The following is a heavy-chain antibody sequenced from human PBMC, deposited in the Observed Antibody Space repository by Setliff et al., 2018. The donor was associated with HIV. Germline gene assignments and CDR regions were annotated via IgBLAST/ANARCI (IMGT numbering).Heavy chain of an antibody. J-gene: IGHJ4*02. CDR1: GYSISSDYY. D-gene: IGHD3-3*01. CDR2: LYHSGST. V-gene: IGHV4-38-2*01. CDR3: ARAPITIFGVIIIPVYFDY. Sequence: PSETLSLTCAVSGYSISSDYYWGWIRQPPGKGLEWIGSLYHSGSTYYNLSLKSRVTISVDTSNNQFSLKLNSVTAADTAVYYCARAPITIFGVIIIPVYFDYWGQGTLVTVSS.